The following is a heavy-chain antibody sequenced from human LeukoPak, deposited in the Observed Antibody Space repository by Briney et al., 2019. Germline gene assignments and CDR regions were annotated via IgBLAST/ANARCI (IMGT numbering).Heavy chain of an antibody. CDR3: ARDPPPDTMTTVTTDDY. CDR2: ITAYNGNT. D-gene: IGHD4-11*01. J-gene: IGHJ4*02. Sequence: ASVKVSCKASGYTFTSYGISWVRQAPGQGLEWMGWITAYNGNTYYAQKLQGRVTMTTDTSTSTAYMELRSLRSDDTAVYYCARDPPPDTMTTVTTDDYWGQGTLVTVSS. V-gene: IGHV1-18*01. CDR1: GYTFTSYG.